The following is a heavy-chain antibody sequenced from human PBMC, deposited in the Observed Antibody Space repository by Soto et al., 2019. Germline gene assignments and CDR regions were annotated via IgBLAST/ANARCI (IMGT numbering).Heavy chain of an antibody. D-gene: IGHD3-3*01. CDR2: ISGSGGST. CDR3: ANEWMDDFWSGTDY. V-gene: IGHV3-23*01. Sequence: GGSLRLSCAASGFTFSSYAMSWVRQAPGKGLEWVSAISGSGGSTYYADSVKGRFTISRDNSKNTLYLQMNSLRAEDTAVYYCANEWMDDFWSGTDYWGQGTLVTVSS. CDR1: GFTFSSYA. J-gene: IGHJ4*02.